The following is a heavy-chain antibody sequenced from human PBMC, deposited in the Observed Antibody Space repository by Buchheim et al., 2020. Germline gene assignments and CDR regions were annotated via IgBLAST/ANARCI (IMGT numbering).Heavy chain of an antibody. V-gene: IGHV3-33*01. Sequence: QVQLVESGGGVVQPGRSLRLSCAASGFTFSSYGLHWVRQAPGKGLEWVAVIWYDGSNKYYADSVKGRFTISRDNSKNTLYLQMNSLRAEDTAVYYCAREWGATGNPFDYWGQGTL. CDR3: AREWGATGNPFDY. D-gene: IGHD1-26*01. CDR2: IWYDGSNK. CDR1: GFTFSSYG. J-gene: IGHJ4*02.